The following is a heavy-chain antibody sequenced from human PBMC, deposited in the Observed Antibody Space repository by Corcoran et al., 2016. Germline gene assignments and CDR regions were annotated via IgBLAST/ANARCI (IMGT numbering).Heavy chain of an antibody. CDR2: INPSGGST. CDR3: ARGRYGGNSVRFRFDP. J-gene: IGHJ5*02. D-gene: IGHD2-21*02. V-gene: IGHV1-46*01. Sequence: QVQLVQSGAEVKKPGASVKVSCKASGYTFTSYYMHWVRQAPGQGLEWMGIINPSGGSTNYAQKFQGRVTMTRDTSTSTVYMELSSLRSEDTAVYYCARGRYGGNSVRFRFDPWGQGTLVTVSS. CDR1: GYTFTSYY.